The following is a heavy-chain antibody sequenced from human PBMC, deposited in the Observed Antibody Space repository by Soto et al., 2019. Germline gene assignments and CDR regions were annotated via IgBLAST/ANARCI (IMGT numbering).Heavy chain of an antibody. CDR3: ARRVILTGYYEHYYYYGMDV. V-gene: IGHV4-39*01. Sequence: SETLSLTCTVSGGSIISSSYYWVWIRQPPGKGLEWIGSIYYSGSTYYNPSLKSRVTISVDTSKNQFSLKLSSVTAADTAVYYCARRVILTGYYEHYYYYGMDVWGQGTTVTVSS. CDR1: GGSIISSSYY. D-gene: IGHD3-9*01. J-gene: IGHJ6*02. CDR2: IYYSGST.